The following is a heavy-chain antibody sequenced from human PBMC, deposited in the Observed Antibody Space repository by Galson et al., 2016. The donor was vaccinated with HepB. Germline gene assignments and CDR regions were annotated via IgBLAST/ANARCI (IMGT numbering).Heavy chain of an antibody. CDR1: GFTVSSYA. CDR3: VQGSTAPAV. Sequence: SLRLSCAPSGFTVSSYAMHWVRQAPGKGLEWVALIWYDGSTEYYADFVKGRFTISRDNSKNTLSLQMNSLRAEDTAVYYCVQGSTAPAVWGKGTTVTVSS. J-gene: IGHJ6*04. CDR2: IWYDGSTE. D-gene: IGHD1-26*01. V-gene: IGHV3-33*06.